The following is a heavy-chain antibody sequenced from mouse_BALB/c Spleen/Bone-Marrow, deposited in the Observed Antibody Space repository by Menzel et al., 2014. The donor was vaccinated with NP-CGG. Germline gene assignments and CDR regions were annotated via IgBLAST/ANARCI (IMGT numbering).Heavy chain of an antibody. CDR3: AAYYYVSSYGFAY. CDR1: GFNIKDTY. CDR2: IDPASGNT. Sequence: VQLQQSGAELVMPGASVKLSCTASGFNIKDTYMHWVKQRPEQGLEWIGRIDPASGNTKFDPKFQGKATIASDTSSNTAYLQLSSLTSEDTAVYYCAAYYYVSSYGFAYWGQGTLVTVSA. J-gene: IGHJ3*01. D-gene: IGHD1-1*01. V-gene: IGHV14-3*02.